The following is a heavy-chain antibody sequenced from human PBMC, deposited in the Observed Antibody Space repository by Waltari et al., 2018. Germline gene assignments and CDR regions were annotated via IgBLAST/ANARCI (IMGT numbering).Heavy chain of an antibody. D-gene: IGHD3-22*01. J-gene: IGHJ4*02. Sequence: QVQLQQWGAGLLKPSETLSLTCAVYGGSFSGYYWSWIRQPPGKGLEWIGEINHSGSTTYNPSLKSRVTISVDTSKNQFSLKLSSVTAADTAVYYCARRNSYYDSSGYSFDYWGQGTLVTVSS. CDR3: ARRNSYYDSSGYSFDY. CDR2: INHSGST. V-gene: IGHV4-34*01. CDR1: GGSFSGYY.